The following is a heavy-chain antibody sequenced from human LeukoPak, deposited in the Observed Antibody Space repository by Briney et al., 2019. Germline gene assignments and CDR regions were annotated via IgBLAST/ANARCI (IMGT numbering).Heavy chain of an antibody. CDR3: ARGNSYYDSSDYFPWESFQH. CDR2: INYSGST. J-gene: IGHJ1*01. D-gene: IGHD3-22*01. V-gene: IGHV4-39*01. Sequence: TSETLSLTCTVSGGSISSSSTYYWGWIRQPPGKGLEWIGTINYSGSTYYNPSLKSRVTMSVDTSKNQFSLKLTSVTAADTAVYYCARGNSYYDSSDYFPWESFQHWGQGTLVTVSS. CDR1: GGSISSSSTYY.